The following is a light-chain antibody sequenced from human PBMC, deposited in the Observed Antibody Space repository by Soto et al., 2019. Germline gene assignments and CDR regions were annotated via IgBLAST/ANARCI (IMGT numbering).Light chain of an antibody. Sequence: QSALTQPASVSGSPGQSITISCTGTSSDVGSYNLVSWNQQHPGKAPKLMIFEASKRPSGVSNRFSGSKSGNTASLAISGLQAEDEADYYCSSYAGSYTFVVFGGGTKVTVL. CDR2: EAS. V-gene: IGLV2-23*02. CDR1: SSDVGSYNL. J-gene: IGLJ2*01. CDR3: SSYAGSYTFVV.